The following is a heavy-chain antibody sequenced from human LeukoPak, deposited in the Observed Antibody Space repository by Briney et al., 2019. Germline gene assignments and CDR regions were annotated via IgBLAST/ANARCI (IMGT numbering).Heavy chain of an antibody. CDR1: GFTFTSAW. D-gene: IGHD5-18*01. V-gene: IGHV3-15*01. J-gene: IGHJ5*02. CDR3: TKTEALRIPNWFDP. Sequence: GGSLRLSCAASGFTFTSAWMSWVRQAPEKGLEWVGRIKSKTDGGTTDYAAPVKGRFTISRDDSKNTLYLQMNSLKTEDTAIYYCTKTEALRIPNWFDPWGQGTLVTVSS. CDR2: IKSKTDGGTT.